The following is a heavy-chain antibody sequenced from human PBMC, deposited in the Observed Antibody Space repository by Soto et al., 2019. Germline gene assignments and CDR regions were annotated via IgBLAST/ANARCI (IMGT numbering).Heavy chain of an antibody. Sequence: SSVKVSCKASGYTFTSYGISWVRQAPGQGLEWMGWISSYNGNTNYAQKVQGRVTMTTDTSTSTTYMELRSLRSDDTAVYYCARGPRYCSSTSCFSGVTWFDPWGQGTLVTVSS. V-gene: IGHV1-18*04. CDR3: ARGPRYCSSTSCFSGVTWFDP. D-gene: IGHD2-2*01. CDR1: GYTFTSYG. CDR2: ISSYNGNT. J-gene: IGHJ5*02.